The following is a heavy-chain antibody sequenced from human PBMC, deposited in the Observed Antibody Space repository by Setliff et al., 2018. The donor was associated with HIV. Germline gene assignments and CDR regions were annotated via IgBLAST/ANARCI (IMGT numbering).Heavy chain of an antibody. D-gene: IGHD3-3*01. V-gene: IGHV1-2*02. CDR1: GYNFTDHY. Sequence: ASVKVSCKSSGYNFTDHYIHWVRQAPGQGLEWMGWITPNSGDTNYAQKFQGRVSMIRDTSINTASMELSRLRFGDTAVYYCARGSEHFNYEDYFDFWGQGTLVTVSS. J-gene: IGHJ4*02. CDR3: ARGSEHFNYEDYFDF. CDR2: ITPNSGDT.